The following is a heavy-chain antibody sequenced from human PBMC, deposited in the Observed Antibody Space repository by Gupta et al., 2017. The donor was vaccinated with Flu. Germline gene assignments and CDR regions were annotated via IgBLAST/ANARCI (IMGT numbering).Heavy chain of an antibody. J-gene: IGHJ6*02. Sequence: EVIQSGGEMKKPGASVPLSCKPSGYKSLNYGITWVRQAHGQGLEWMGWINAESGDTRYAQRLQGRIAMTTEASTGTGYMELRSLTFDDTAVYFCATGEKVVKWLPQYNNYFRMDVWGQGTTVTVSS. CDR2: INAESGDT. D-gene: IGHD5-12*01. CDR3: ATGEKVVKWLPQYNNYFRMDV. CDR1: GYKSLNYG. V-gene: IGHV1-18*01.